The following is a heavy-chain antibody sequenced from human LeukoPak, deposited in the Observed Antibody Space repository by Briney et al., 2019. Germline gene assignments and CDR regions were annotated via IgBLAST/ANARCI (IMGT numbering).Heavy chain of an antibody. CDR3: ARSLCSSTSCYDNWFDP. J-gene: IGHJ5*02. CDR2: INHSGST. D-gene: IGHD2-2*01. V-gene: IGHV4-34*01. Sequence: SETLSLTCAVYGGSFSGYYWSWIRQPPGKGLEWIGEINHSGSTNYNPSLKSRVTISVDTSKNQFSLKLSSVTAADTAVYYCARSLCSSTSCYDNWFDPWGQGTLVTVSS. CDR1: GGSFSGYY.